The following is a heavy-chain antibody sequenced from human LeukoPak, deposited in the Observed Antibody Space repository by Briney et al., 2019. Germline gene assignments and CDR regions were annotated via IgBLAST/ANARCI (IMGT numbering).Heavy chain of an antibody. CDR1: GFTFSSYG. D-gene: IGHD6-6*01. V-gene: IGHV3-23*01. Sequence: RPGGSLRLSCAASGFTFSSYGMSWVRQAPGKGLEWVSAISGSGGSTYYADSVKGRFTISRDNSKNTLYPQMNSLRAEDTAVYYCAKVGSSSSYYYYYMDVWGKGTTVTVSS. CDR2: ISGSGGST. J-gene: IGHJ6*03. CDR3: AKVGSSSSYYYYYMDV.